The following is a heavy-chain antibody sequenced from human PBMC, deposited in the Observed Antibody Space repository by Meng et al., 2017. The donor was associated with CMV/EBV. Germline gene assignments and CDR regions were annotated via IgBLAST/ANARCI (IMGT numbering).Heavy chain of an antibody. V-gene: IGHV3-21*01. J-gene: IGHJ5*02. CDR3: ARDLPYYDFWSGYNWFDP. D-gene: IGHD3-3*01. CDR2: MSSSGSYI. CDR1: FNFSSYS. Sequence: FNFSSYSMNWVRQAAGKGMEWVSSMSSSGSYIYYASSVKGRFTISRDNAKNSLYLQMNSLRAEDTAVYYCARDLPYYDFWSGYNWFDPWGQGTLVTVSS.